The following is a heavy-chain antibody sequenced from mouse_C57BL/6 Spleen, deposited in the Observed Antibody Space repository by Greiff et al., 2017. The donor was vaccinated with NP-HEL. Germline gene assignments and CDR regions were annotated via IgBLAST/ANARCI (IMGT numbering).Heavy chain of an antibody. D-gene: IGHD3-2*02. V-gene: IGHV1-82*01. CDR3: ARQLRLRKDAMDY. CDR1: GYAFSSSW. J-gene: IGHJ4*01. CDR2: IYPGDGDT. Sequence: QVQLQQSGPELVKPGASVKISCKASGYAFSSSWMNWVKQRPGKGLEWIGRIYPGDGDTNYNGKFKGKATLTADKSSSTAYMQLSSLTSEDSAVYFCARQLRLRKDAMDYWGQGTSVTVSS.